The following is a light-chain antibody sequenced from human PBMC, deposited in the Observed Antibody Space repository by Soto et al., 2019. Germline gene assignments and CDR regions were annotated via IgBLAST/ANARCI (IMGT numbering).Light chain of an antibody. CDR2: GAS. Sequence: EIVMTQSPVTLSVSPGERATLSCRASQSVSNHLAWYQQKPGQAPRLLIYGASTRAIGIPARFSGNGSGTEFTLTISSLQSEDFAVYYCQQYNNWPPRTFGQGTKLEIK. V-gene: IGKV3-15*01. CDR1: QSVSNH. J-gene: IGKJ2*01. CDR3: QQYNNWPPRT.